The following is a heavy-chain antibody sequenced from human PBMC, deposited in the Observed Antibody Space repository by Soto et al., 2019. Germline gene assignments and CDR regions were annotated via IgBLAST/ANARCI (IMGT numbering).Heavy chain of an antibody. V-gene: IGHV4-4*07. J-gene: IGHJ6*02. CDR3: ARVPVAVAATEDYYGLDV. CDR1: GVSITSYY. Sequence: SETLSLTCAVSGVSITSYYWSWIRQSAGGGLEWMGRINTDGLSTYSPSFKSRLTMSLDTSKNQVSLRLISVTAADTAVYFCARVPVAVAATEDYYGLDVWGQGTTVTVSS. CDR2: INTDGLS. D-gene: IGHD2-15*01.